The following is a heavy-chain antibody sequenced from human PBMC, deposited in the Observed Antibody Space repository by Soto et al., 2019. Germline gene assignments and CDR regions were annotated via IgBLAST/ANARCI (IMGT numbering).Heavy chain of an antibody. CDR1: GFTFDDYA. CDR2: ISWNSGSI. Sequence: EVQLVESGGGLVQPGRSLRLSCAASGFTFDDYAMHWVRQAPGKGLEWVSGISWNSGSIGYADSVKGRVTLSRDNAKNSLDLQMNSLRAEDTALYYCAKGGRSSGGYIGYDAFDMWGQGTMVTVSS. J-gene: IGHJ3*02. V-gene: IGHV3-9*01. D-gene: IGHD6-19*01. CDR3: AKGGRSSGGYIGYDAFDM.